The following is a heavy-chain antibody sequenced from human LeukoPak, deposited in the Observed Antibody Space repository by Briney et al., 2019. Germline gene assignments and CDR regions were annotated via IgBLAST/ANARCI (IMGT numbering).Heavy chain of an antibody. CDR3: ARSRYYYDSSGPVGFDY. J-gene: IGHJ4*02. Sequence: PSETLSLTCTVSGYSISSGYYWGWIRQPPGKGLEWIGSIYHSGGTYYNPSLKSRVTISVDTSRNQFSLRLSSVTAADTAVYYCARSRYYYDSSGPVGFDYWGQGTLVTVSS. D-gene: IGHD3-22*01. CDR1: GYSISSGYY. V-gene: IGHV4-38-2*02. CDR2: IYHSGGT.